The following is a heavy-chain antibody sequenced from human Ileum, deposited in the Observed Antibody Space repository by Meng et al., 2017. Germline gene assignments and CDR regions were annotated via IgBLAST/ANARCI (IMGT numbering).Heavy chain of an antibody. D-gene: IGHD6-19*01. V-gene: IGHV3-11*01. CDR1: GFTFSDYY. Sequence: GESLKISCAASGFTFSDYYMSWIRQAPGKGLEWVSHISGSTITIDYADSVKGRFTISRDNAKNSLYLQINSLRADDTAVYYCARNRAEVAGHWFDPWGQGTLVTGS. J-gene: IGHJ5*02. CDR2: ISGSTITI. CDR3: ARNRAEVAGHWFDP.